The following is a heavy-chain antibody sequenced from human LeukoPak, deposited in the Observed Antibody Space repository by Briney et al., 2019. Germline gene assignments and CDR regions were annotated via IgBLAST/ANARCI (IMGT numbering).Heavy chain of an antibody. CDR1: GGSISSYY. J-gene: IGHJ5*02. CDR2: IYYSGST. D-gene: IGHD5-18*01. Sequence: SETLSLTCTVSGGSISSYYWSWIRQPPGKGLEWIGYIYYSGSTNYNPSLKSRVTISVDTSKNQFSLKLSSVTAADTAVYYCAREGGYGGFISWFDPWGQGTLVTVSS. V-gene: IGHV4-59*01. CDR3: AREGGYGGFISWFDP.